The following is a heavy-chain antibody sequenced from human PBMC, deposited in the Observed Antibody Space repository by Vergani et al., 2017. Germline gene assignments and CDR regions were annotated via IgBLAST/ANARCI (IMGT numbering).Heavy chain of an antibody. CDR3: ARDPLYNTTWPFLLLDMDV. CDR1: GGSISSGSYY. V-gene: IGHV4-61*02. D-gene: IGHD3-10*01. CDR2: FYTGGGT. Sequence: QVQLQESGPGLVRPSQTLSLTCTVSGGSISSGSYYWSWLRQPAGKGLEWIGRFYTGGGTSYNPSLKRRVTISVDTSKNQFSLQLSSVTAADTAVYYCARDPLYNTTWPFLLLDMDVWGQGTTVTVSS. J-gene: IGHJ6*02.